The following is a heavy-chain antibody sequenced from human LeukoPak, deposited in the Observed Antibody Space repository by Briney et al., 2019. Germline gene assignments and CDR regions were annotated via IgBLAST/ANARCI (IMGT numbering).Heavy chain of an antibody. CDR1: GFTFSSYG. CDR2: IWYDGSNK. Sequence: GGSLRLSCAASGFTFSSYGMHWVRQAPGKGLEWVAVIWYDGSNKYYADSVKGRFTISRDNSKNTLYLQMNSLRAEDTAVYYCAKIGIAAAGTGKYFQHWGQGTLVTVSS. V-gene: IGHV3-33*06. D-gene: IGHD6-13*01. J-gene: IGHJ1*01. CDR3: AKIGIAAAGTGKYFQH.